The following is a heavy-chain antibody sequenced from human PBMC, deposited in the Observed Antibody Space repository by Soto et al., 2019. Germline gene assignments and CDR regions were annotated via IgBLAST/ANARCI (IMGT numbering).Heavy chain of an antibody. J-gene: IGHJ3*02. V-gene: IGHV4-39*01. CDR1: GGSISSSSHY. CDR3: ARQYYFGSGSYCSRAFEI. Sequence: SETLSLTCTVSGGSISSSSHYWGWIRQPQGKGLEGIGSIYYSGNTYYNPSLKSRVTVSVDTAKNQFSLKLSSVTAADRAVYYCARQYYFGSGSYCSRAFEIWG. D-gene: IGHD3-10*01. CDR2: IYYSGNT.